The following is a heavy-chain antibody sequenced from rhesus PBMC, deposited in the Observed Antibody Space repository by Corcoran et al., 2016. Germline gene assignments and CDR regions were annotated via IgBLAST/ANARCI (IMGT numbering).Heavy chain of an antibody. V-gene: IGHV4S11*01. J-gene: IGHJ4*01. CDR1: GGSISGGYG. CDR3: ARDVTGSSPDY. Sequence: QVQLQESGPGLLKPSETLSLTCAVSGGSISGGYGWSWIRQAPGKGLEWIGYIYGSGSSTNYNPSLKSRVTLSVDTSKNQLSLKLSSVTTADTAVYYCARDVTGSSPDYWGQGVLVTVSS. CDR2: IYGSGSST. D-gene: IGHD4-29*01.